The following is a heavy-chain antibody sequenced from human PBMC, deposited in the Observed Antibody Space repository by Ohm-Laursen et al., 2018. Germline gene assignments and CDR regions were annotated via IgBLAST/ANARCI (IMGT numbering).Heavy chain of an antibody. V-gene: IGHV4-34*01. CDR3: ARGFSGWWGRIDY. D-gene: IGHD6-19*01. Sequence: GTLSLTCAVYGGSFSGYYWNWIRQPPGKGLEWIGEINHSRSTKYNSSFKGRVTISVDTSKNRFSLKLSSVTAADTAVYYCARGFSGWWGRIDYWGQGILVTVSS. J-gene: IGHJ4*02. CDR1: GGSFSGYY. CDR2: INHSRST.